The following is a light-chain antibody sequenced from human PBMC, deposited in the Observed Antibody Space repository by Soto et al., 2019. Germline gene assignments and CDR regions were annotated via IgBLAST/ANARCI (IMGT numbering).Light chain of an antibody. J-gene: IGLJ1*01. Sequence: QSALTQPASVSGSPGQSITLSCTGTDSDVGGNNFVSWYQQHPGKAPKLMIYYVNNRPSGISIRFSGSKSGNTASLTISGLQAGDEADYYCLSYTNTHTQVFGTGTKLTVL. CDR3: LSYTNTHTQV. V-gene: IGLV2-14*01. CDR2: YVN. CDR1: DSDVGGNNF.